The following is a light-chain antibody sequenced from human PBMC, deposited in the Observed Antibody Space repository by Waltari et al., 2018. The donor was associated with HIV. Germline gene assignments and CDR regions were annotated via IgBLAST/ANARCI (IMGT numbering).Light chain of an antibody. J-gene: IGLJ2*01. V-gene: IGLV1-51*01. CDR3: ATWDRSLSRVI. CDR2: DNN. Sequence: QSVLTQPPSVSAAPRQKVTISCSGTSSNIGNNFVSWYQQLPGTAPKLLIYDNNKRPAGIPDGVSGAKAGTSATLGITGLQTGDEADYCCATWDRSLSRVIFGGGTRLTVL. CDR1: SSNIGNNF.